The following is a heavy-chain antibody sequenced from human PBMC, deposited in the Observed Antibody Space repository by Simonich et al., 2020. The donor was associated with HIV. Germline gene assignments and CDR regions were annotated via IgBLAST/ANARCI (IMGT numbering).Heavy chain of an antibody. D-gene: IGHD1-26*01. CDR1: GFTFSSYS. CDR3: ARENGVPATEDWFDP. CDR2: SSSRRRTI. V-gene: IGHV3-48*01. Sequence: EVQLVESGGGLVQPGGSLRLSCAASGFTFSSYSMNWVRKAPGKGLEWVSYSSSRRRTINYADSVKGRFIISRDNAKNSLYLQMNSLRAEDTAVYYCARENGVPATEDWFDPWGQGTLVTVSS. J-gene: IGHJ5*02.